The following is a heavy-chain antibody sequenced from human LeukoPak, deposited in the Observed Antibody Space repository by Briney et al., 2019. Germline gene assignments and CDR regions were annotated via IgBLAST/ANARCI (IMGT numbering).Heavy chain of an antibody. CDR2: INHSGST. Sequence: SETLSLTCAVYGGSFSGYYWSWIRQPPGKGLEWIGEINHSGSTNYNPSLKSRVTISVDTSKNQFSLKLSSVTAADTAVYYCARAYYDFWSGYLYYFDYRGQGTLVTVSS. J-gene: IGHJ4*02. D-gene: IGHD3-3*01. CDR1: GGSFSGYY. CDR3: ARAYYDFWSGYLYYFDY. V-gene: IGHV4-34*01.